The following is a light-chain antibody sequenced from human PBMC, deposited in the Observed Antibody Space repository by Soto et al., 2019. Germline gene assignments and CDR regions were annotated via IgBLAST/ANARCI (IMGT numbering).Light chain of an antibody. CDR2: MAS. CDR3: QQYNSLSSVS. Sequence: DIQLTQSTSTLSVSVRDRVTITCLARQSITNWLAWYQQKPGKAPKVLIHMASSLKSGVPSRFSGSGSGTEFTLTITSLQPDDSATYYCQQYNSLSSVSFGGGSNVDI. CDR1: QSITNW. V-gene: IGKV1-5*03. J-gene: IGKJ4*01.